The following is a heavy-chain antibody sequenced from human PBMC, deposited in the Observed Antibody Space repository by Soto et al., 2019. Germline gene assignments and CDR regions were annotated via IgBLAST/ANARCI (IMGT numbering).Heavy chain of an antibody. J-gene: IGHJ4*02. V-gene: IGHV3-21*06. CDR3: AREGVHNYNEYYFDY. Sequence: PGGSLRLSCAASGFTFSYYTVRWVRLAPGKGLEWVSSISGIRDDIRYADSVKGRFTISRDNAKTSLYLQMNSLTTEDTAVYYCAREGVHNYNEYYFDYWGQGTLVTVSS. D-gene: IGHD3-22*01. CDR2: ISGIRDDI. CDR1: GFTFSYYT.